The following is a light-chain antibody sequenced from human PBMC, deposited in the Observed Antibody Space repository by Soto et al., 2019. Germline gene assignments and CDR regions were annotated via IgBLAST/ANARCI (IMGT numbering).Light chain of an antibody. CDR1: QSIAKY. J-gene: IGKJ4*01. CDR3: QETYSKPPT. V-gene: IGKV1-39*01. CDR2: ETS. Sequence: DIQMTQSPSTLSASVGDRVTITCRASQSIAKYLNWYQQKPGKAPLLLIYETSKLEIGVPSRFAGSGSGTDFTLTISSLQPEDFATYYCQETYSKPPTFGGGTEVDIK.